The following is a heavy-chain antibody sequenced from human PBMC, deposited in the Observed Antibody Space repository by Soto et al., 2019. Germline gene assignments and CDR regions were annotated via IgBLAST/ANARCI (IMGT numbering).Heavy chain of an antibody. V-gene: IGHV4-31*03. Sequence: PSETLSLTCTVSGGSISSGGYYWSWIRQHPGKGLEWIGYIYYSGSTYYNPPLKSRVTISVDTSKNQFSLKLSSVTAADTAVYYCARVSSGYQYGMDVWGQGTTVTVSS. CDR1: GGSISSGGYY. D-gene: IGHD3-22*01. CDR3: ARVSSGYQYGMDV. CDR2: IYYSGST. J-gene: IGHJ6*02.